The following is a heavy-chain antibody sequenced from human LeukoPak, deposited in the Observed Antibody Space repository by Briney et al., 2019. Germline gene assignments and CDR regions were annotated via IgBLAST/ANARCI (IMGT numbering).Heavy chain of an antibody. Sequence: GGSLRLSCVASGFTFTTYWMHWVRQAPGKGLVWVSRINSDGSNSNYADSVKGRCTISRDNARNTLYLQMNGLRAEDTAVYYCARTSPTSHFDFCGEGDLVTVSS. CDR2: INSDGSNS. CDR3: ARTSPTSHFDF. D-gene: IGHD3-16*01. J-gene: IGHJ4*02. CDR1: GFTFTTYW. V-gene: IGHV3-74*01.